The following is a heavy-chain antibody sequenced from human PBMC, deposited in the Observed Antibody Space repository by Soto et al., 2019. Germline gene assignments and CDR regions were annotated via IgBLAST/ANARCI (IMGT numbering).Heavy chain of an antibody. D-gene: IGHD6-13*01. V-gene: IGHV3-48*01. J-gene: IGHJ6*03. CDR1: GFTFSSYS. CDR2: ISSSSSTI. CDR3: ARVFSSSGYRNYYYYMDV. Sequence: EVQLVESGGGLVQPGGSLRLSCAASGFTFSSYSMNWVRQAPGKGLEWVSYISSSSSTIYYADSVKGRFTISRDNAKNSRYLQMNSLRAEDTAVYYCARVFSSSGYRNYYYYMDVWGKGTTVTVSS.